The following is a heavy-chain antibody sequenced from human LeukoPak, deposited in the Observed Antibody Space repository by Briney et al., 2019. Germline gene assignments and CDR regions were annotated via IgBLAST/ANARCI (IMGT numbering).Heavy chain of an antibody. D-gene: IGHD3-16*01. CDR2: IYYTGST. J-gene: IGHJ5*02. Sequence: SETLSLTCTVSGGSISSYYWSWVRQPPGKGLEWIGYIYYTGSTDYNPSLKGRVTISVDTSKNQFSLKLSSVTAADTAVYYCARSAYTDYSVLWFDPWGQGTLVTVSS. CDR1: GGSISSYY. CDR3: ARSAYTDYSVLWFDP. V-gene: IGHV4-59*01.